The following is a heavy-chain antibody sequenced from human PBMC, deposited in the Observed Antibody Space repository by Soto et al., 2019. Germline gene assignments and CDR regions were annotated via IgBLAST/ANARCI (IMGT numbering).Heavy chain of an antibody. CDR3: ASPEKAWLDWYFDL. J-gene: IGHJ2*01. Sequence: QVQLVQSGAEVKKPGSSVKVSCKASGGTFSSYTISWVRQAPGQGLEWMGRIIPILGIANYAQKFQGRVTITADKSTNTADMELSSLRSEDTAGYYCASPEKAWLDWYFDLWGRGTLVTVSS. D-gene: IGHD3-22*01. CDR2: IIPILGIA. V-gene: IGHV1-69*02. CDR1: GGTFSSYT.